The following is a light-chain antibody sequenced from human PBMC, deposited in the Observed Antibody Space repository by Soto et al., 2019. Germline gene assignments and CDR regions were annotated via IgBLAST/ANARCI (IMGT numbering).Light chain of an antibody. CDR1: QAIDSW. CDR3: QQTLSFPPT. V-gene: IGKV1-12*01. CDR2: TGS. Sequence: DIQMTQSPSSVSASVGDRVTFTCRAVQAIDSWLAWYQQKPGEAPKLLFFTGSLLHSGVPPRFSGSGSGTDFTLTISSLQPEDFATYYCQQTLSFPPTFGQGTKV. J-gene: IGKJ1*01.